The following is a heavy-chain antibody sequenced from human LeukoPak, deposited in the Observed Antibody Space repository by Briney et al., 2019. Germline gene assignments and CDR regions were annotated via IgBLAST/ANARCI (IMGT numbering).Heavy chain of an antibody. J-gene: IGHJ6*02. Sequence: RGSLRLSCATSGFTLSSYRMTWVRQAPGKGLECVSFISSGSRTIYYADSVKGRFTVSKDNAKNSLFLQMNSLRDEDTAVYYCARDTGVAVAGLYDYYGLDVWGQGTTVTVSS. CDR3: ARDTGVAVAGLYDYYGLDV. D-gene: IGHD6-19*01. V-gene: IGHV3-48*02. CDR2: ISSGSRTI. CDR1: GFTLSSYR.